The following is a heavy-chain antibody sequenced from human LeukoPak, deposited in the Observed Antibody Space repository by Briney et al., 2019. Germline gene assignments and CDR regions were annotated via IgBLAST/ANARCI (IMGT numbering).Heavy chain of an antibody. Sequence: SETLSLTCAVYGGSFSGYYWSWIRQPPGKGLEWIGEINHSGSTNYNPSLKSRVTISVDTSKNQFSLRLSSVTAADTAVYYCARTRIGRFDPWGQGTLVTVSS. D-gene: IGHD3-22*01. CDR3: ARTRIGRFDP. CDR2: INHSGST. CDR1: GGSFSGYY. J-gene: IGHJ5*02. V-gene: IGHV4-34*01.